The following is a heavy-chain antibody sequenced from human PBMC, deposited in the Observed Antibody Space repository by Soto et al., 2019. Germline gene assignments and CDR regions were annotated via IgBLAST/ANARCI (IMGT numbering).Heavy chain of an antibody. J-gene: IGHJ3*02. D-gene: IGHD2-21*02. CDR2: ISSDGSNK. CDR3: ARYIVVVTATYAFDI. V-gene: IGHV3-30-3*01. Sequence: QVQLVESGGGVVQPGRSLRLSCAASGFTFSSYAMHWVRQAPGKGLEWVAVISSDGSNKYYADSVKGRFTISRDNSKNTLYLQMNSLRAEDTAVYYCARYIVVVTATYAFDIWCQGTMVTVSS. CDR1: GFTFSSYA.